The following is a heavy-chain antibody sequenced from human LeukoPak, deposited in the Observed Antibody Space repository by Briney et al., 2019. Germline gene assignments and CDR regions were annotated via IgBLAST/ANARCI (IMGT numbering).Heavy chain of an antibody. CDR1: GFTFSGYS. CDR3: AKEHYYYYGMDV. J-gene: IGHJ6*02. Sequence: GGSLRLSCAGSGFTFSGYSLNWVRQAPGKGLEWVSAISGSGGSTYYADSVKGRFTISRDNSKNTLYLQMNSLRAEDTAVYYCAKEHYYYYGMDVWGQGTTVTVSS. V-gene: IGHV3-23*01. CDR2: ISGSGGST.